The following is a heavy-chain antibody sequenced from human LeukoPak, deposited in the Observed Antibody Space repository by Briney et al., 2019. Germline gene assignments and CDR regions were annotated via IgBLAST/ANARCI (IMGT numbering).Heavy chain of an antibody. CDR3: ARGLYCSGGSCYSALYYYYYYGMDV. D-gene: IGHD2-15*01. Sequence: SETLSLTCAVYGGSFSVYYWSWIRQPPGKGVEWIGEINHSGSTNYNPSLKSGVTISVDTSKNQFSLKLSCVTAADTAVYYCARGLYCSGGSCYSALYYYYYYGMDVWGQGTTVTVSS. V-gene: IGHV4-34*01. CDR1: GGSFSVYY. J-gene: IGHJ6*02. CDR2: INHSGST.